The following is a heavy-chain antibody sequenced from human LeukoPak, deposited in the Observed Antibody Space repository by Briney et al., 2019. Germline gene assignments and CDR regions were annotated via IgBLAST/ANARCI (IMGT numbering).Heavy chain of an antibody. J-gene: IGHJ6*02. CDR2: INHSGST. Sequence: SETLSLTCAVYGGSFSGYYWSWIRQPPGKGLEWIGEINHSGSTNYNPSLKSRVTISVDTSKNQFSLKLSSVTAADTAVYYCARGTLYCSSTSCPNSYYYYYGMDVWGQGTTVTVSS. CDR3: ARGTLYCSSTSCPNSYYYYYGMDV. D-gene: IGHD2-2*01. CDR1: GGSFSGYY. V-gene: IGHV4-34*01.